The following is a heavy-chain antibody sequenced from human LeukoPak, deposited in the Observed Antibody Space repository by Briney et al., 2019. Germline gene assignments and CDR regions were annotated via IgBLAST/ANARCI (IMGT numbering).Heavy chain of an antibody. CDR3: ARDFHAVHFDS. V-gene: IGHV3-7*01. CDR1: EFNFQNNW. CDR2: VKKDGSEK. J-gene: IGHJ4*02. D-gene: IGHD2-8*01. Sequence: TGGSPRLSCVASEFNFQNNWMNWVRQAPGKGLEWVASVKKDGSEKYYVDSVKGRFTISRDNAKNSLYLQMNSLRVEDTAVYYCARDFHAVHFDSWGQGTLVAVSS.